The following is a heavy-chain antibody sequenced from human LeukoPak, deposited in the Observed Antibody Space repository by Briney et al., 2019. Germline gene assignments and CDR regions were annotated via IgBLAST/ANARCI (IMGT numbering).Heavy chain of an antibody. CDR2: INPNSGGT. V-gene: IGHV1-2*02. CDR3: ARLYSSSSGGY. J-gene: IGHJ4*02. CDR1: GGTFSSYT. D-gene: IGHD6-6*01. Sequence: ASVKVSCKASGGTFSSYTISWVRQAPGQGLEWMGWINPNSGGTNYAQKFQGRVTMTRDTSISTAYMELSRLRSDDTAVYYCARLYSSSSGGYWGQGTLVTVSS.